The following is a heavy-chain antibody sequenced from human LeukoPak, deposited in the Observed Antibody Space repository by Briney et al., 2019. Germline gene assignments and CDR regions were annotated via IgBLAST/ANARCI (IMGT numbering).Heavy chain of an antibody. CDR2: ISGSGNST. D-gene: IGHD1-14*01. J-gene: IGHJ4*02. CDR3: AKDRNVYYFDY. V-gene: IGHV3-23*01. CDR1: GFTFSSYA. Sequence: GGSLRLSCVASGFTFSSYAMSWVRQAPGKGLEWVSGISGSGNSTYFADSVKGRFTISRDNSKKTLYLQMNSLRAEDTAVYYCAKDRNVYYFDYWGQGTLVSVSS.